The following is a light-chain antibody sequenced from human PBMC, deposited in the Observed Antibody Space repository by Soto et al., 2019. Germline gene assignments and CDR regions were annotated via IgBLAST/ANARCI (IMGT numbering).Light chain of an antibody. CDR2: DTS. CDR3: QQRGNWPPWT. J-gene: IGKJ1*01. CDR1: QSLANSF. V-gene: IGKV3-11*01. Sequence: EFVLTQSPGTLSLSPGERATLSCRASQSLANSFIAWYQQKPGQAPRLLIYDTSNRATDIPSRFSGSGSGTDFTLTISSLEPEDFAVYYCQQRGNWPPWTFG.